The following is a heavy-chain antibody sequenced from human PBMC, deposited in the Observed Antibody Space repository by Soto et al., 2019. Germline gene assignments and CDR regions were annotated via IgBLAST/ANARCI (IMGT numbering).Heavy chain of an antibody. V-gene: IGHV3-23*01. D-gene: IGHD4-17*01. Sequence: GGSLRLSCAASGFTFRRDGISWVRQAPGKGLEWVSLITDNGGSTYYADSVKGRFTISRDNTKNTLFLQMNSLRAEDAAVYYCAKERATTTAFDYWGQGALVTVSS. CDR1: GFTFRRDG. CDR3: AKERATTTAFDY. CDR2: ITDNGGST. J-gene: IGHJ4*02.